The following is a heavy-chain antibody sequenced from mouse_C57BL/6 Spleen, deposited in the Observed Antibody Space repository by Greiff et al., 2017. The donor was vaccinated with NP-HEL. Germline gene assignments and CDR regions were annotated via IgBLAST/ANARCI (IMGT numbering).Heavy chain of an antibody. CDR3: ARWDYYGSSHYFDY. J-gene: IGHJ2*01. CDR1: GYTFTSYW. V-gene: IGHV1-69*01. D-gene: IGHD1-1*01. Sequence: QVQLKQPGAELVMPGASVKLSCKASGYTFTSYWMHWVKQRPGQGLEWIGEIDPSDSYTNYNQKFKGKSTLTVDKSSSTAYMQLSSLTSEDSAVYYCARWDYYGSSHYFDYWGQGTTLTVSS. CDR2: IDPSDSYT.